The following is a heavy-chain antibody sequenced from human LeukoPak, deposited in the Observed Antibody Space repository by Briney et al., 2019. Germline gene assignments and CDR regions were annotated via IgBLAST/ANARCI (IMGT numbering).Heavy chain of an antibody. D-gene: IGHD3-3*01. V-gene: IGHV3-48*01. J-gene: IGHJ4*02. CDR2: ISSGGNAK. CDR1: GFSLTIYS. CDR3: ARGGESFWSGYWEPEGYYFDY. Sequence: PGGSLRLSCAASGFSLTIYSMNWVRQAPGKGLEWVSYISSGGNAKSYADSVKGRFTISRDNAKNSLYLQMNSLRAEDTAVYYCARGGESFWSGYWEPEGYYFDYWGQGTLVTVSS.